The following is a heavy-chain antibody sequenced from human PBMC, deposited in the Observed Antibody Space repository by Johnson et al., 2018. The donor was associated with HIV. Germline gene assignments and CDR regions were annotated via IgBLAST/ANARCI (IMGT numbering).Heavy chain of an antibody. J-gene: IGHJ3*02. CDR2: IYSGGST. V-gene: IGHV3-66*01. CDR3: ARGGYSSGWIYAFDI. Sequence: MMLVESGGGLVQPGGSLRVSCAASGFTVSSNYMSWVRQAPGKGLEWVSVIYSGGSTYYADSVKGRYTISRDNSKNTLYLQMNSLRAEDTAVYYCARGGYSSGWIYAFDIWGQGTMVTVSS. D-gene: IGHD6-19*01. CDR1: GFTVSSNY.